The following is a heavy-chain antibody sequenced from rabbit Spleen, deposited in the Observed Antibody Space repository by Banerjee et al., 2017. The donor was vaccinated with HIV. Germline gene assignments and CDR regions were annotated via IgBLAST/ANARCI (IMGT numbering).Heavy chain of an antibody. CDR3: ARGSATMTLVITGFYLTL. V-gene: IGHV1S40*01. CDR1: GFDFSSGYD. J-gene: IGHJ4*01. CDR2: IYAGSSGST. Sequence: QSLEESGGGLVKPGASLTLTCTASGFDFSSGYDMCWVRQAPGKGLECIACIYAGSSGSTWYASWAKGRFTISKTSSTTVTLQMTSLTAVDTATYFCARGSATMTLVITGFYLTLWGPGTLVTVS. D-gene: IGHD2-1*01.